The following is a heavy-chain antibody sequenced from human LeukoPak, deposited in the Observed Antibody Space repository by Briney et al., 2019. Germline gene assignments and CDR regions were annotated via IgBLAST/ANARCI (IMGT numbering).Heavy chain of an antibody. CDR1: GGSISSSSYY. J-gene: IGHJ4*02. CDR3: ARRKLWAFDY. CDR2: IYYSGST. V-gene: IGHV4-39*01. Sequence: PSETLSLPCTVSGGSISSSSYYWGWIRQPPGKGLEWIGSIYYSGSTYYNPSLKSRVTISVDTSNNQFSLKLSSVTAADTAVYYCARRKLWAFDYWGRGTLVSVSS. D-gene: IGHD5-18*01.